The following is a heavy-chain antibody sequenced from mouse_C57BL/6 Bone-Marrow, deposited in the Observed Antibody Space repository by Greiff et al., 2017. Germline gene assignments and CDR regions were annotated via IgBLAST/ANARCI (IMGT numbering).Heavy chain of an antibody. CDR2: IYPGDGDT. D-gene: IGHD1-1*01. CDR3: ARNPHYYGSSSFAY. V-gene: IGHV1-82*01. Sequence: QVQLKQSGPELVKPGASVKISCKASGYAFSSSWMNWVKQRPGKGLEWIGRIYPGDGDTNYNGKFKGKATLTADKSSSTAYMQLSSLTSEDSAVYFCARNPHYYGSSSFAYWGQGTLVTVSA. CDR1: GYAFSSSW. J-gene: IGHJ3*01.